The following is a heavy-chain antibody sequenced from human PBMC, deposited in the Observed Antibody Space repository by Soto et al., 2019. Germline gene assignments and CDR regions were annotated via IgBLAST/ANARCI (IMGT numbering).Heavy chain of an antibody. Sequence: QVQLVQSGAEVKKPGASVKVSCKASGYTFTSYDINWVRQATGQGLEWMGWMNPNSGNTGYAQKFQGRVTMTRNTSISTAYMERSSLRSEDTAVYYCAREDFWSGYYHCYGRDVWGQGTTVTVSS. CDR3: AREDFWSGYYHCYGRDV. D-gene: IGHD3-3*01. V-gene: IGHV1-8*01. CDR1: GYTFTSYD. J-gene: IGHJ6*02. CDR2: MNPNSGNT.